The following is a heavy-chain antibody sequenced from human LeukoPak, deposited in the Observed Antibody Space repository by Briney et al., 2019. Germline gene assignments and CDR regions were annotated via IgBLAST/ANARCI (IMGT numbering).Heavy chain of an antibody. D-gene: IGHD3-22*01. J-gene: IGHJ3*02. CDR1: GGTFSSYA. CDR3: ARGYDSSGYYYDAFDI. CDR2: INPIFGTA. V-gene: IGHV1-69*13. Sequence: GASVKVSCKASGGTFSSYAISWVRQAPGQGLEWMGGINPIFGTANYAQKFQGRVTITADESTSTAYMELSSLRSEDTAVYYCARGYDSSGYYYDAFDIWGQGTMVTVSS.